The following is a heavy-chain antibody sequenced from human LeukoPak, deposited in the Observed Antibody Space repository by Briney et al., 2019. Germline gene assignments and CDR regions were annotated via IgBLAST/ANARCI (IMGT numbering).Heavy chain of an antibody. CDR3: ARGRISPDY. CDR1: GFTFNSFP. V-gene: IGHV3-23*01. D-gene: IGHD3-3*02. CDR2: INPSSGGT. Sequence: GGSLRLSCAVSGFTFNSFPLSWVRQAPGKGLEWVSGINPSSGGTYYADSVKGRFTISRDNSKNTLYLEMNSLRAEDTAVYYCARGRISPDYWGQGTPVTVSS. J-gene: IGHJ4*02.